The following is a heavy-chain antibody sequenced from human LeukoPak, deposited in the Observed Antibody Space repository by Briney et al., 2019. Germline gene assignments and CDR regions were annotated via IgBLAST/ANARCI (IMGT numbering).Heavy chain of an antibody. D-gene: IGHD5-12*01. Sequence: GGSLRLSRATSGFIFSSYAMSWVRQAPGKGLEWVSGISGSGGTTFYADSVKGPFTISRDNSKNTLYLQMNSLRAEDTAVYFCAKDRGYDFSYGLDVWGQGTTVTVSS. CDR2: ISGSGGTT. J-gene: IGHJ6*02. CDR1: GFIFSSYA. V-gene: IGHV3-23*01. CDR3: AKDRGYDFSYGLDV.